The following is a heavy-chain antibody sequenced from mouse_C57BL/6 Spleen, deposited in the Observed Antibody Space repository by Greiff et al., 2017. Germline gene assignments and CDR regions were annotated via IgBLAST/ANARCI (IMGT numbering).Heavy chain of an antibody. CDR2: IDPSDSET. CDR1: GYTFTSYW. Sequence: VQLQQPGAELVRPGSSVKLSCKASGYTFTSYWMHWVKQRPIQGLEWIGNIDPSDSETHYNQKFKDKATLTVDKSSSTAYMQLSSLTSEDSAVYYCARVNYYGSSSRYFDYWGQGTTLTVSS. D-gene: IGHD1-1*01. V-gene: IGHV1-52*01. CDR3: ARVNYYGSSSRYFDY. J-gene: IGHJ2*01.